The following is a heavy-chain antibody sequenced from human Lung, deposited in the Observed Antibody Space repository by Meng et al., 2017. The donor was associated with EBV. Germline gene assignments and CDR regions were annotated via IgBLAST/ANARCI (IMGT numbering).Heavy chain of an antibody. CDR2: IYHSGST. D-gene: IGHD5-24*01. Sequence: QVQVQEAGPGLVKPSGTLSLTRAVSGGSISSSNWWSWVRQPPGKGLEWIGEIYHSGSTNYNPSLKSRVTISVDKSKNQFSLKLSSVTAADTAVYYCARVRVDGYQGGGQYYFDYWGQGTLVTVSS. V-gene: IGHV4-4*02. J-gene: IGHJ4*02. CDR3: ARVRVDGYQGGGQYYFDY. CDR1: GGSISSSNW.